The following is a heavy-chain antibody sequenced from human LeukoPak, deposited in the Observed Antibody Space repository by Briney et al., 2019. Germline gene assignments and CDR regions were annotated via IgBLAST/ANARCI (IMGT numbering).Heavy chain of an antibody. J-gene: IGHJ4*02. V-gene: IGHV3-11*01. CDR1: GFTFSDYN. CDR3: AKRGYTYGGHFDY. Sequence: PGGSLRLSCAASGFTFSDYNMRWIRQAPGKGLEWVSSISRSGSTKYYADSVKGRFTVSRDNSKNTLYVQMDSLRAEDTAVYYCAKRGYTYGGHFDYWGQGALVTVSS. D-gene: IGHD5-18*01. CDR2: ISRSGSTK.